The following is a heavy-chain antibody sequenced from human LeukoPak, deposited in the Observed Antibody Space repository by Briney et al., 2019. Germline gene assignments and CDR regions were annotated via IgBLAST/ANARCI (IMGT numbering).Heavy chain of an antibody. CDR1: GYTFTGYY. CDR3: ARDREFGGYGDYVDY. D-gene: IGHD4-17*01. Sequence: ASVKVSCNASGYTFTGYYMHWGRQPPAPGHERMGWINPNSGGTNYAQKFQGRGTTTRDTTISTAYTVLSRLMSDATAVYYCARDREFGGYGDYVDYWGQGTLVSVSS. V-gene: IGHV1-2*02. CDR2: INPNSGGT. J-gene: IGHJ4*02.